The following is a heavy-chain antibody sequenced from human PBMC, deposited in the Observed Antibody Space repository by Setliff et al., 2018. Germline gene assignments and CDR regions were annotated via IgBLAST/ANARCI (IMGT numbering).Heavy chain of an antibody. J-gene: IGHJ4*02. CDR1: GASLNSGTYY. D-gene: IGHD1-1*01. CDR2: IYYRGDT. Sequence: LSLTCTVSGASLNSGTYYWGWIRQPPGKGLEWIGRIYYRGDTYYNPSLKSRLTISVDTSKNQFSLKLRSVTAADTAVYARTGTYRYFDYWGQGALVTVSS. V-gene: IGHV4-39*01. CDR3: TGTYRYFDY.